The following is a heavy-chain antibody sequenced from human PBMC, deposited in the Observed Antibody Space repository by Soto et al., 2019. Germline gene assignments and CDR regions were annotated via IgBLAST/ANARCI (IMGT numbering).Heavy chain of an antibody. V-gene: IGHV4-59*01. Sequence: SETLSLTCTVYGGSISSYYWSWIRQPPGKGLEWIGYIYYSGSTNYNPSLKSRVTISVDTSKNQFSLKLSSVTAADTAVYYCAGKYYYDSSGYYSVDYWGQGTLVTVSS. CDR1: GGSISSYY. D-gene: IGHD3-22*01. J-gene: IGHJ4*02. CDR3: AGKYYYDSSGYYSVDY. CDR2: IYYSGST.